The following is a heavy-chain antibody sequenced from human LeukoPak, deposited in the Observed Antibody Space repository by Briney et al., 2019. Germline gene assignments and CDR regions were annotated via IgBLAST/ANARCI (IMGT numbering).Heavy chain of an antibody. Sequence: GGSLRLSCAAPGFTFSSYGMHWVRQAPGKGLEWVAVIWYDGSNKYYADSVKGRFTISRDNSKNTLYLQMNSLRAEDTAVYYCARDPDCSSTSCYDHWFDPWGQGTLVTVSS. CDR1: GFTFSSYG. J-gene: IGHJ5*02. D-gene: IGHD2-2*01. V-gene: IGHV3-33*01. CDR3: ARDPDCSSTSCYDHWFDP. CDR2: IWYDGSNK.